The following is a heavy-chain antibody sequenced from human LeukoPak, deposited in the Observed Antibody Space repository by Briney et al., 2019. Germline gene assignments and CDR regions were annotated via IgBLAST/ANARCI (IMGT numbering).Heavy chain of an antibody. D-gene: IGHD2-2*01. CDR1: GFTFSSYG. V-gene: IGHV3-NL1*01. J-gene: IGHJ5*01. Sequence: GGSLRLSCAASGFTFSSYGMHWVRQAPGKGLEWVSGITSDSRGIYYADSVKGRFTIYRDNTKNTLYLQMNSLRAEDTAVYYCAKDRHAPGRYCSSTSCFPFDSWGQGTLVTVSS. CDR2: ITSDSRGI. CDR3: AKDRHAPGRYCSSTSCFPFDS.